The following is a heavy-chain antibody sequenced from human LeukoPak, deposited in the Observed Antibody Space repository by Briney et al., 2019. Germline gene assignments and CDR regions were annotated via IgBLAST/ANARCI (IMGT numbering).Heavy chain of an antibody. CDR3: ARRLDRRDYLDY. CDR1: CGPINTINYH. V-gene: IGHV4-39*01. J-gene: IGHJ4*02. Sequence: SETLSLTFTVFCGPINTINYHWGWTRQPPGTGLDWIGRIYYSGSTDYNPSLKSRVTISIDTSKNQFSLKLSSVTAADTAVYYCARRLDRRDYLDYWGQGTLVTVSS. CDR2: IYYSGST. D-gene: IGHD5/OR15-5a*01.